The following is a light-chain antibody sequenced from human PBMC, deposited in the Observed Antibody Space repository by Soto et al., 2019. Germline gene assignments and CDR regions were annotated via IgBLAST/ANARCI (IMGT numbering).Light chain of an antibody. CDR1: SGSVSTGYH. Sequence: QDVVTQEPSFSVSPGGTVTLTCGLTSGSVSTGYHPSWYQQTPGQAPRMLIYSTNTRSSGVPDRFSGSILGNKAALTIAGAQADDESDYYCVLYMGGGSYVFGTGTQLTVL. J-gene: IGLJ1*01. CDR2: STN. V-gene: IGLV8-61*01. CDR3: VLYMGGGSYV.